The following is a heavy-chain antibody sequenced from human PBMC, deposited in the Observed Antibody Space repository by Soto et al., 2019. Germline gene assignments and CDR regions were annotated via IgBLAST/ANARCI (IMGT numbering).Heavy chain of an antibody. CDR3: ATKYSSSWYSLPDSFDY. Sequence: SETLSLTCTVSGGSVSSGSYYWSWIRQPPGKGLEWIGYFYYSGSTNYNPSLKSRVTISVDTSKNQFSLKLSSVTAADTAVYYCATKYSSSWYSLPDSFDYWGQGTLVTVSS. D-gene: IGHD6-13*01. J-gene: IGHJ4*02. CDR2: FYYSGST. CDR1: GGSVSSGSYY. V-gene: IGHV4-61*01.